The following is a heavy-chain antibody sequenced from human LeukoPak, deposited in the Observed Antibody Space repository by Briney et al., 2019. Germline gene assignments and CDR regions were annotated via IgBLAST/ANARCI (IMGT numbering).Heavy chain of an antibody. D-gene: IGHD3-22*01. CDR2: SHGNGDT. J-gene: IGHJ5*02. V-gene: IGHV4-59*08. Sequence: SETLSLTCTVSGGSISSFYWSWIRQPPGMGLEWIGYSHGNGDTNYNPSLKSRVTISVDTSKNQRSLKLTSVTAADTAVYYCARHRAYDSGTYYRWFDPWGPGTLVTVSS. CDR3: ARHRAYDSGTYYRWFDP. CDR1: GGSISSFY.